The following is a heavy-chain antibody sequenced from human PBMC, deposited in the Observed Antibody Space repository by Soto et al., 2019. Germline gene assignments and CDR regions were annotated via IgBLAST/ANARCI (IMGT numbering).Heavy chain of an antibody. CDR1: GFTFSSYG. CDR2: IWYDGSNK. D-gene: IGHD2-15*01. Sequence: QVQLVESGGGVVQPGRSLRLSCAASGFTFSSYGMHWVRQAPGKGLEWVAVIWYDGSNKYYADSVKGRFPISRDNSKNTLYLQMNSLRAEDTAVYYCARDDCSGGRCYPDYWGQGTLVTVSS. CDR3: ARDDCSGGRCYPDY. J-gene: IGHJ4*02. V-gene: IGHV3-33*01.